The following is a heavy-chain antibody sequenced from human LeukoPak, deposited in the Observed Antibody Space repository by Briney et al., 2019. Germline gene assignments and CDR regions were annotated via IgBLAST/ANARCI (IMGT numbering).Heavy chain of an antibody. CDR2: IIPIFGTA. J-gene: IGHJ5*02. Sequence: ASVKVSCKASGSTFSSYAISWVRQAPGQRLEWMGGIIPIFGTANYAQKFQGRVTITTDESTSTAYMELSSLRSEDTAVYYCARGDIVVVPAAMGGGWFDPWGQGTLVTVSS. CDR1: GSTFSSYA. CDR3: ARGDIVVVPAAMGGGWFDP. V-gene: IGHV1-69*05. D-gene: IGHD2-2*01.